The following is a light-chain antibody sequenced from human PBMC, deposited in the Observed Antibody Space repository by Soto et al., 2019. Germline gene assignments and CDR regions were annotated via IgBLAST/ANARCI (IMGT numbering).Light chain of an antibody. CDR1: QSVSSW. CDR3: QQYDTYST. J-gene: IGKJ1*01. CDR2: KAS. V-gene: IGKV1-5*03. Sequence: DIQMTQSPSTLSASVGDRVTITCRASQSVSSWLAWYQQKPGKAPKLLIYKASSLESGVPSRFSGSGSGTEFTLTISGLQTDDFATYCCQQYDTYSTFGQGTKVEVK.